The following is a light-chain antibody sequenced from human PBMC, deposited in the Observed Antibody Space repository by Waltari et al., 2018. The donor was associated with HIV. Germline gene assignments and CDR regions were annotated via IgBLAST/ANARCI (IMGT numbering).Light chain of an antibody. CDR2: EVR. J-gene: IGLJ2*01. V-gene: IGLV2-14*01. Sequence: ALTQPASVSGSPGQSITISCTGASDDLSGQNFVSWYQHIPGKAPNLFISEVRQRPSCMSDRFSGSKSGNAASLIISGLRAEDETDYYCSSYTRNDTQVFGGGTRLTLL. CDR1: SDDLSGQNF. CDR3: SSYTRNDTQV.